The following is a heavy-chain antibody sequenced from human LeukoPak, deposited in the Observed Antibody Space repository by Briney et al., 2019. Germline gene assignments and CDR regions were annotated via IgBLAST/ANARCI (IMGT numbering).Heavy chain of an antibody. V-gene: IGHV4-39*07. J-gene: IGHJ4*02. Sequence: PSETLSLTCTVSGGSISSSSYYWGWIRQPPGKGLEWIGSIYYSGSTYYNPSLKSRVTISVDTSKNQFSLKLSSVTAADTAVYYCARGPVGATHWGSIDYWGQGTLVTVSS. CDR1: GGSISSSSYY. CDR2: IYYSGST. CDR3: ARGPVGATHWGSIDY. D-gene: IGHD1-26*01.